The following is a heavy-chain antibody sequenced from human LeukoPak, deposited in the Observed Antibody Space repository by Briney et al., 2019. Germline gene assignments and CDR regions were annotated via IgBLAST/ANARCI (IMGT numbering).Heavy chain of an antibody. CDR3: ARERISMVRGAGDTFDV. V-gene: IGHV6-1*01. J-gene: IGHJ3*01. CDR2: TYYRSKWYN. CDR1: GDSVSGNSAA. D-gene: IGHD3-10*01. Sequence: SQTLSLTCAISGDSVSGNSAAWNWIRQSPSRGLEWLGGTYYRSKWYNDYAVSVKSRITINPDTSKNQFSLQLNSVTPEDTAVYYCARERISMVRGAGDTFDVWGQGTVVTVSS.